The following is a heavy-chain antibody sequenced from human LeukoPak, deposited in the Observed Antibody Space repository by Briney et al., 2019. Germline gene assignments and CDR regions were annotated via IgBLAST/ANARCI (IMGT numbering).Heavy chain of an antibody. J-gene: IGHJ4*02. V-gene: IGHV3-30*02. CDR1: GFTFSSYG. D-gene: IGHD2-2*01. CDR3: AKGHRSSDIVVVPAAPLFDY. CDR2: IRYDGSNK. Sequence: AGGSLRLSCAASGFTFSSYGMHWVRQAPGKGLEWVAFIRYDGSNKYYADSVKGRFTISRDNSKNTLYLQMNSLRAEDTAVYYCAKGHRSSDIVVVPAAPLFDYWGQGTLVTVSS.